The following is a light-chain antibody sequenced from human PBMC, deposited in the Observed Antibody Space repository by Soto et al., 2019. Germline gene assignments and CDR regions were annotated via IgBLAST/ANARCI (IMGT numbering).Light chain of an antibody. Sequence: DIQITQSPSTLSASVGDRVTITCRASQSIETWLAWYQQKPGNAPKLLIYKASTLQSGVPSRFSGSGSGADFTLTISSLQPDDFGTYYCQQYTTYYSFGQGTKVDIK. J-gene: IGKJ2*03. CDR3: QQYTTYYS. V-gene: IGKV1-5*03. CDR2: KAS. CDR1: QSIETW.